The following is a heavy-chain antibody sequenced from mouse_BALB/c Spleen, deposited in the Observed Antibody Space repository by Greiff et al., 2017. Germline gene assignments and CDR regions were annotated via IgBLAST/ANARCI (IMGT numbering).Heavy chain of an antibody. J-gene: IGHJ3*01. CDR2: IYPGDGDT. V-gene: IGHV1-87*01. CDR1: GYTFTSYW. D-gene: IGHD1-2*01. CDR3: AREDGGREAY. Sequence: QVQLQQSGAELARPGASVKLSCKASGYTFTSYWMQWVKQRPGQGLEWIGAIYPGDGDTRYTQKFKGKATLTADKSSSTAYMQLSSLASEDSAVYYCAREDGGREAYWGQGTLVTVSA.